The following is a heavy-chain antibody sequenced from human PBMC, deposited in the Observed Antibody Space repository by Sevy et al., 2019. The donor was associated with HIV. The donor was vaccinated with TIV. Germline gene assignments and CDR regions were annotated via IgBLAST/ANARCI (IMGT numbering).Heavy chain of an antibody. CDR2: ISGSGGST. V-gene: IGHV3-23*01. CDR3: AKVGATPRPYYYYYMDV. CDR1: GFTFSSYA. D-gene: IGHD1-26*01. J-gene: IGHJ6*03. Sequence: GGSLRLSCAASGFTFSSYAMSWVRQAPGKGLEWVSAISGSGGSTYYADSVKGRFTISRDNSKNTLYLQMNSLRAEDTAVYYCAKVGATPRPYYYYYMDVWGKRTTVTVSS.